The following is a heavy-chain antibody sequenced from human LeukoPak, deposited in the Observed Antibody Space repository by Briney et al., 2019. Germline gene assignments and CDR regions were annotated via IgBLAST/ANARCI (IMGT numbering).Heavy chain of an antibody. D-gene: IGHD3-10*01. CDR2: IRPSGDNT. V-gene: IGHV3-23*01. CDR3: ARGYSYGSGSLDS. Sequence: GGSLRLSCAASGFTFSSYDMTWVRQAPGRGLEWVSSIRPSGDNTYYGDSVKGRFTISRDNSKNTLYLQMNSLRAEDTAMYYCARGYSYGSGSLDSWGQGTLVTVSS. CDR1: GFTFSSYD. J-gene: IGHJ4*02.